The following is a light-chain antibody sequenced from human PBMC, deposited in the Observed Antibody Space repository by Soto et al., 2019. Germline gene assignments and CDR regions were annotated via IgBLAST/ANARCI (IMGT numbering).Light chain of an antibody. V-gene: IGKV3-11*01. J-gene: IGKJ4*01. CDR3: QQRTNWQLT. CDR1: QSVGKY. CDR2: DVT. Sequence: EVVLTQSPATLSLSPGERATLSCRASQSVGKYLAWYQQRPGQAPRLLIFDVTYRATGTPARFSGSGSGTDFTLTNSSLEPEDFAVYYCQQRTNWQLTFGGGTRVEIK.